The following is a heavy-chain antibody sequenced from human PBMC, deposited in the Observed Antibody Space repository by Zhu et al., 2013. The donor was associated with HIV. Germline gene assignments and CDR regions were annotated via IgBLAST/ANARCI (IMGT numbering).Heavy chain of an antibody. CDR1: GYTFTSYA. Sequence: QVQLVQSGAEVKKPGASVKVSCKASGYTFTSYAMHWVRQAPGQRLEWMGWINAGNGNTKYSQKFQGRVTITRDTSASTAYMELSSLRSEDTAVYYCARESGGIVVVVAAKDRYFQHWGQGTLVHRLL. CDR3: ARESGGIVVVVAAKDRYFQH. CDR2: INAGNGNT. V-gene: IGHV1-3*01. J-gene: IGHJ1*01. D-gene: IGHD2-15*01.